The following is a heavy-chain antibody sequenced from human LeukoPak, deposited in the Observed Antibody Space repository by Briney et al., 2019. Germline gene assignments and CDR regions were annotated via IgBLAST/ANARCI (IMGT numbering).Heavy chain of an antibody. V-gene: IGHV3-30*02. CDR1: GFTFSSYW. CDR3: AKDPVLLWFGELID. D-gene: IGHD3-10*01. CDR2: IRYDGSNK. Sequence: GGSLRLSCAASGFTFSSYWMHWVRQAPGKGLEWVAFIRYDGSNKYYADSVKGRFTISRDNAKNSLYLQMNSLRAEDTAVYYCAKDPVLLWFGELIDWGQGTLVTVSS. J-gene: IGHJ4*02.